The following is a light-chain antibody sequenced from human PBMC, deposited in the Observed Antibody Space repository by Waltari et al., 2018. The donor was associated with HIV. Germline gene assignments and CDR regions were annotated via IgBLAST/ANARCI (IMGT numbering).Light chain of an antibody. CDR3: SSYAGSNVI. CDR2: EVS. J-gene: IGLJ2*01. Sequence: QSALTQPRSVSGSPGQSVTISCTGTSSAVGGSNYVSWYQQHPDKAPKLMIYEVSKRPSGVPDRFSGSKSGNTASLTVSGLQAEDEADYYCSSYAGSNVIFGGGTKLTVL. CDR1: SSAVGGSNY. V-gene: IGLV2-8*01.